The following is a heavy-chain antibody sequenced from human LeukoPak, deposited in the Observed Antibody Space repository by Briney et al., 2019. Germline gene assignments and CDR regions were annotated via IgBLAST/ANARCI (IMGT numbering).Heavy chain of an antibody. D-gene: IGHD6-13*01. CDR1: GGSISSSSYY. V-gene: IGHV4-39*01. CDR3: ARLSSSWRIDY. Sequence: SETLSLTCTVSGGSISSSSYYWGWIRQPPGKGLEWIGSIYYSGSTYYNPSLKSRVTISVDTSKNRFSLKLSSVTAADTTVYYCARLSSSWRIDYWGQGTLVTVSS. CDR2: IYYSGST. J-gene: IGHJ4*02.